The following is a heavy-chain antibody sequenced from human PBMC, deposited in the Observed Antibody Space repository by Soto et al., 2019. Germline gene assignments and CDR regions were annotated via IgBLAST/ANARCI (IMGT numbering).Heavy chain of an antibody. Sequence: GGSLRLSCAASGFTFSSYSMNWVRQAPGKGLEWVSSISSSSSYIYYADSVKGRFTISRDNAKNSLYLQMNSLRAEDTAVYYCARDGVAAAGTDVYYYYMDVWGKGTTVIVSS. CDR1: GFTFSSYS. J-gene: IGHJ6*03. CDR2: ISSSSSYI. V-gene: IGHV3-21*01. CDR3: ARDGVAAAGTDVYYYYMDV. D-gene: IGHD6-13*01.